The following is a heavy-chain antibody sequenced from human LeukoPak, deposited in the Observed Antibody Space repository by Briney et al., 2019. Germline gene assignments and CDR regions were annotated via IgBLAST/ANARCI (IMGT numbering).Heavy chain of an antibody. D-gene: IGHD3-22*01. CDR3: AKKGYYDGSGYYMYYFDH. J-gene: IGHJ4*02. Sequence: PGGSLRLSCAASGFTFSNYAMSWVRQAPGKGLEWVSAITGSGDNTYNADSVKGRFTISRDNSKNTLYLQMNSLRAEDTAVYYCAKKGYYDGSGYYMYYFDHRGQGTLVTVSS. CDR2: ITGSGDNT. V-gene: IGHV3-23*01. CDR1: GFTFSNYA.